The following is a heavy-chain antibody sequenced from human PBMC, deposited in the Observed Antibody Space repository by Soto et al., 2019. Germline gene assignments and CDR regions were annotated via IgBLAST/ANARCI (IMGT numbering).Heavy chain of an antibody. CDR2: ISYDGSNK. CDR3: SRGQKGGLDA. CDR1: GFVSNDYD. V-gene: IGHV3-30*03. D-gene: IGHD2-21*01. Sequence: QVQLAETGGGVVQPGRSLRLSCATSGFVSNDYDIHWVRQAPGKGLAWLASISYDGSNKYYADSVKGRFTISRDNSKKTLSLQINSLGADDTAVYYCSRGQKGGLDAWGPGTLVTVSS. J-gene: IGHJ5*02.